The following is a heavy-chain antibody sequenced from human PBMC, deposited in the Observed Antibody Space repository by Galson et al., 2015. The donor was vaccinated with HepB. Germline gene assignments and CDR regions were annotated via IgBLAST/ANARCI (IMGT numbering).Heavy chain of an antibody. CDR2: INHSGST. V-gene: IGHV4-34*01. J-gene: IGHJ6*03. Sequence: ETLSLTCAAYGGSFSGYYWSWIRQPPGKGLEWIGEINHSGSTNDNPSLKSRVTISVDTSKNQFSLKLSSVTAAETAVYYCGGGKGRDYDFWSGSSGYMDVWGKGTTVTVSS. D-gene: IGHD3-3*01. CDR3: GGGKGRDYDFWSGSSGYMDV. CDR1: GGSFSGYY.